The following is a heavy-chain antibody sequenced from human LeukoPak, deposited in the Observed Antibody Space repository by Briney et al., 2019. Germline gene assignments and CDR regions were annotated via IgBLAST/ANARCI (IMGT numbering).Heavy chain of an antibody. J-gene: IGHJ4*02. Sequence: GGSLRLSCAASGFTFSNYWMSWVRQAPGKGLEWVGRIKSKTDGGTTDYAAPVKGRFTISRDDSKNTLYLQMNSLKTEDTAVYYCTTDTVVVPAAIGVWGQGTLVTVSS. V-gene: IGHV3-15*01. D-gene: IGHD2-2*01. CDR3: TTDTVVVPAAIGV. CDR2: IKSKTDGGTT. CDR1: GFTFSNYW.